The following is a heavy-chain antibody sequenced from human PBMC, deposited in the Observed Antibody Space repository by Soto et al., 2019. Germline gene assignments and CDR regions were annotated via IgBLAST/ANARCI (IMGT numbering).Heavy chain of an antibody. V-gene: IGHV1-18*01. D-gene: IGHD3-16*02. J-gene: IGHJ5*02. CDR3: ARDPHSNNYDYIWGSYRNNWFDP. CDR1: GYTFTSYG. CDR2: ISAYNGNT. Sequence: ASVKVSCKASGYTFTSYGISWVRQAPGQGLEWMGWISAYNGNTNYAQKLQGRVTMTTDTSTSTAYMELRSLRSDDTAVYYCARDPHSNNYDYIWGSYRNNWFDPWGQGTLVTVSS.